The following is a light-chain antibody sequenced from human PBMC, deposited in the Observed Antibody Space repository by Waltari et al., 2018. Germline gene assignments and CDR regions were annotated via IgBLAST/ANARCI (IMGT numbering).Light chain of an antibody. V-gene: IGKV1-17*01. Sequence: DIQMTQSPSSLSASVGDRVTIACRASQDIRNDLHWYQYKPGIAPKRLIYTASSLQGGVPSRFSGSGSGTEFTLTISSLQPEDFATYYCLQHHTYPFTFGGGTKVEIK. CDR3: LQHHTYPFT. J-gene: IGKJ4*01. CDR1: QDIRND. CDR2: TAS.